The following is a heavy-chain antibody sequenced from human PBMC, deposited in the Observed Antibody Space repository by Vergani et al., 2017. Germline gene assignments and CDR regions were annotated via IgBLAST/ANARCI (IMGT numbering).Heavy chain of an antibody. CDR2: MYHSGST. V-gene: IGHV4-59*01. J-gene: IGHJ4*02. D-gene: IGHD3-22*01. CDR1: GGSMSGYY. CDR3: ARMGGYDEGDAFRIGYFAS. Sequence: QVRLQESGPGLVKPSETLSLTCSVSGGSMSGYYWSWIRKPPGKELEWIGYMYHSGSTNYNPSLETRVTISGDTSKNQFSLKLNSVTTADTAVYYCARMGGYDEGDAFRIGYFASWGPGILVTVSS.